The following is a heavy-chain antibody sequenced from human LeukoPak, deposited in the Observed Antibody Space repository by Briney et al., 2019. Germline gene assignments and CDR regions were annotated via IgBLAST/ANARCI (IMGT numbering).Heavy chain of an antibody. CDR2: IYHSGST. Sequence: KPSETLSLTCAVSGYSISSGYYWGWIRQPPGKGLEWIGSIYHSGSTYYNPSLKSRVTISVDTSKNQFSLKLSPVTAADTAVYYCARADEILRYFDWLSQPFDYWGQGTLVTVSS. V-gene: IGHV4-38-2*01. CDR1: GYSISSGYY. D-gene: IGHD3-9*01. CDR3: ARADEILRYFDWLSQPFDY. J-gene: IGHJ4*02.